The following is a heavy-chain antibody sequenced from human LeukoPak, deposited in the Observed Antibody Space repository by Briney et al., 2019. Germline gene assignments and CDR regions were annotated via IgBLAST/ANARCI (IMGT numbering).Heavy chain of an antibody. D-gene: IGHD3-22*01. CDR3: ARAYYDSSGYYLGGY. CDR2: IIPIFGTA. CDR1: GGTFSSYA. V-gene: IGHV1-69*13. J-gene: IGHJ4*02. Sequence: GASVKVSCKASGGTFSSYAISWVRQAPGQGLEWMGGIIPIFGTANYAQKFQGRVTITADESTSTAYMELSSLRSEDTAVYYCARAYYDSSGYYLGGYWGQGTLVTVSS.